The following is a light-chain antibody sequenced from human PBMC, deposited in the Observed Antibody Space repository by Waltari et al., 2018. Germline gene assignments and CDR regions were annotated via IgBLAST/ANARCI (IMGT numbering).Light chain of an antibody. J-gene: IGKJ4*01. CDR1: QSVLYSPNNKNY. CDR2: WAS. CDR3: HQYYNAPLT. V-gene: IGKV4-1*01. Sequence: DIVMTQSPDSLAVSLGERATINCKSSQSVLYSPNNKNYLAWYQQKPGQPPQLLIYWASTRESGVPDRFSGSGSGTDFTLTISSLQAEDVAVYYCHQYYNAPLTFGGGTKVEIK.